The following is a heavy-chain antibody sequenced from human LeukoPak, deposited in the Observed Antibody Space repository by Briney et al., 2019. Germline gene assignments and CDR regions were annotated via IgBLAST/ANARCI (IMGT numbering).Heavy chain of an antibody. CDR1: GSSISSYY. J-gene: IGHJ5*02. CDR2: MYHSGST. V-gene: IGHV4-59*01. Sequence: QPSETLSLTCTVSGSSISSYYWSWIRQPPGKGLEWIGYMYHSGSTNYNPSLKSRVTISVDTSKNQFSLKLSSVTATDTAVYYCAIDLSGWPNWFDPWGQGTLVTVSS. CDR3: AIDLSGWPNWFDP. D-gene: IGHD6-19*01.